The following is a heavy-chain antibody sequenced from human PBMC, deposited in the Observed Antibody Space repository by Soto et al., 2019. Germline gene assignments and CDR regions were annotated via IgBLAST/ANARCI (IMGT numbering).Heavy chain of an antibody. CDR1: GGTLSNYV. J-gene: IGHJ4*02. V-gene: IGHV1-69*01. D-gene: IGHD1-26*01. Sequence: QVQLVQSGAEVKKPGSSVKVSCKASGGTLSNYVINWVRQAPGQGLEWMGGTIPISRTPYYAQKFQGRVTITADEITSTAYMELSSLRSEDTAVYYCARGGFSGSHFAYWGQGTLVTVSS. CDR3: ARGGFSGSHFAY. CDR2: TIPISRTP.